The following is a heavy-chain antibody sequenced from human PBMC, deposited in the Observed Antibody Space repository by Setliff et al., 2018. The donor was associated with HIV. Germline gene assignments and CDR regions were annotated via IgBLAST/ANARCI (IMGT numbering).Heavy chain of an antibody. CDR2: VYYSGGT. CDR3: ARLGDSGYDFRGYFGY. Sequence: PSETLSLTCTVSGGSVSDTSYYWGWIRQPPGKGLEWLANVYYSGGTYYDPSLNSRVTISVDTSRNQFSLKLTSVTAADTALYFCARLGDSGYDFRGYFGYWGQGKLVTVS. J-gene: IGHJ4*02. V-gene: IGHV4-39*01. D-gene: IGHD5-12*01. CDR1: GGSVSDTSYY.